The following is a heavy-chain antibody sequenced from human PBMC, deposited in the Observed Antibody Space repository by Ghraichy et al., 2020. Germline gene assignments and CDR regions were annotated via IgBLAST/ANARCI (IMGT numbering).Heavy chain of an antibody. CDR3: VGRYYYDSSGYHAPVV. V-gene: IGHV3-23*01. J-gene: IGHJ4*02. CDR1: GFTFSSYA. Sequence: GGSLRLSCAASGFTFSSYAMSWVRQAPGKGLEWVSAISGSGGSTYYADSVKGRFTISRDNSKNTLYLQMNSLRAEDTAVYYCVGRYYYDSSGYHAPVVWGQGTLVTVSS. D-gene: IGHD3-22*01. CDR2: ISGSGGST.